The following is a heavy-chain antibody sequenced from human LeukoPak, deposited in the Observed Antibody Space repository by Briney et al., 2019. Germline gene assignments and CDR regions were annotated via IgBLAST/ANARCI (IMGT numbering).Heavy chain of an antibody. V-gene: IGHV4-34*01. Sequence: SETLSLTCAVYGGSFSGYYWSWIRQPPGKGLEWIGEINHSGSTNYNPSLKSRVTISVDRSKNQFSLKLSSVTAADTAVYYCARGRVVAADGGAFDIWGQGTLVTVSS. CDR2: INHSGST. D-gene: IGHD2-15*01. CDR3: ARGRVVAADGGAFDI. CDR1: GGSFSGYY. J-gene: IGHJ4*02.